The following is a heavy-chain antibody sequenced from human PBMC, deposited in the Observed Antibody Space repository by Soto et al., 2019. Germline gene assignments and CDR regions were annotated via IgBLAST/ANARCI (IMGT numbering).Heavy chain of an antibody. D-gene: IGHD2-15*01. CDR2: ISGSGGST. J-gene: IGHJ6*03. Sequence: GGSLRLSCAASGFTFSSYAMSWVRQAPGKGLEWVSAISGSGGSTYYADSVKGRFTISRDNSKNTLYLQMNSLRAEDTAVYYCAKRGCSGGSCYSSLYYYYYMDVWGKGTTVTVSS. CDR3: AKRGCSGGSCYSSLYYYYYMDV. CDR1: GFTFSSYA. V-gene: IGHV3-23*01.